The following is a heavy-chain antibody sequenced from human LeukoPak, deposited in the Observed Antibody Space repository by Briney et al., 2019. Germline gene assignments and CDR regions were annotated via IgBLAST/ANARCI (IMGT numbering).Heavy chain of an antibody. J-gene: IGHJ2*01. CDR3: ARDLPDSYGPEGNWYFDL. D-gene: IGHD5-18*01. V-gene: IGHV3-74*01. CDR2: INSDGSST. CDR1: GFTFSSYW. Sequence: GGSLRLSCAAPGFTFSSYWMHWVRQAPGKGLVWVSRINSDGSSTSYADSVKGRFTISRDNAKNTLYLQMNTLRAEDTAVYYCARDLPDSYGPEGNWYFDLWGRGTLVTVSS.